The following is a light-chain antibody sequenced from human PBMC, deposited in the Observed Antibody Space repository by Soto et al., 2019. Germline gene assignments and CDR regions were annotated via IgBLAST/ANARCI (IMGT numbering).Light chain of an antibody. V-gene: IGKV4-1*01. CDR2: WAS. Sequence: DIVMTQSPDSLAVSLGERATINCKSSQSVLYSSNNKNYLAWYQQKPGQPPKLLIYWASTRESGVPDRFSGSGSGTDFTLTIRSLKAEDVAVYYCQQYYSTPQTFGQGTKVDIK. CDR3: QQYYSTPQT. CDR1: QSVLYSSNNKNY. J-gene: IGKJ1*01.